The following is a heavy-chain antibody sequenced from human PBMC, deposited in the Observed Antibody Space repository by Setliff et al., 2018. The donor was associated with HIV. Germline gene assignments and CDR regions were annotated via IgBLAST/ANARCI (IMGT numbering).Heavy chain of an antibody. J-gene: IGHJ6*02. Sequence: GSLRLSCAASGFTFSSYEMNWVRQAPGKGLEWIGEIDHSGSTKYHASLKSRVTISIDTSKNQFSLKLSSVTAADTAVYYCARSDGQLDPYYYYGMDVWGQGTTVTVSS. CDR2: IDHSGST. CDR1: GFTFSSYE. V-gene: IGHV4-34*08. D-gene: IGHD6-6*01. CDR3: ARSDGQLDPYYYYGMDV.